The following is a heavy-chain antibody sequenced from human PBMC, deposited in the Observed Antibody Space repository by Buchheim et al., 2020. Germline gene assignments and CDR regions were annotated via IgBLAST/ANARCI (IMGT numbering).Heavy chain of an antibody. Sequence: QVQLVESGGGVVQPGRSLRLSCAASGFTFSSYAMHWVRQAPGKGLEWVAVISYDGSNKYYADSVKGRFTISRDNSKNTLYLQMNSLRAEDTAVYYCATYGDFRTDAFDIWGQGT. J-gene: IGHJ3*02. D-gene: IGHD4-17*01. V-gene: IGHV3-30-3*01. CDR3: ATYGDFRTDAFDI. CDR1: GFTFSSYA. CDR2: ISYDGSNK.